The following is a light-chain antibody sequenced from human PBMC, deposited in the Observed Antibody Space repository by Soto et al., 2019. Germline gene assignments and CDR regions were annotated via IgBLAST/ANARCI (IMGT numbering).Light chain of an antibody. Sequence: QSVVTQPPSVSGAPGQRVTISCTGSSSNIGAGYDVQWYQQLPGTAPKLLIYGDTNRPSGVPDRFSGSNSGTSASLAITGLQAEDESDYYCQSYDSSLSGSVFGGGTKVTVL. CDR2: GDT. J-gene: IGLJ3*02. CDR3: QSYDSSLSGSV. CDR1: SSNIGAGYD. V-gene: IGLV1-40*01.